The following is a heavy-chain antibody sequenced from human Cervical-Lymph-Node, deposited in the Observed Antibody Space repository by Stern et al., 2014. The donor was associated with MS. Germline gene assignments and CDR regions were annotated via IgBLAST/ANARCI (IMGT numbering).Heavy chain of an antibody. V-gene: IGHV7-4-1*02. CDR3: ATWGTGNSPPLFY. J-gene: IGHJ4*02. CDR1: GYNVTTYA. Sequence: QVQLVQSGSELRKPGASVKVSCKASGYNVTTYAMNWVRQAPGQGLEWMGWINTKTGNPTFAQGFTGRVVFSLDTSINTAYLQITSLKAEDSAVYYCATWGTGNSPPLFYWGQGTLVTVSS. CDR2: INTKTGNP. D-gene: IGHD3-16*01.